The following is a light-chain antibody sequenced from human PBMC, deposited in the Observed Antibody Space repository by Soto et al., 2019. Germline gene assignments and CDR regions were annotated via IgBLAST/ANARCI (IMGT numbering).Light chain of an antibody. CDR1: QGISSA. Sequence: AIQLTQSPSSLSASVGDRVTITCRASQGISSALAWYQQKPGKAPKLLIYDASSWESGVPSRFSGSGSGIYFTLTISSLQPEDFATYYCQQFNSYPWTFGQGTKVEIK. J-gene: IGKJ1*01. V-gene: IGKV1-13*02. CDR2: DAS. CDR3: QQFNSYPWT.